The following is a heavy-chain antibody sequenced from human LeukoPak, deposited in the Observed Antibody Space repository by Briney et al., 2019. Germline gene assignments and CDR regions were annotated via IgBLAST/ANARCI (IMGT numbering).Heavy chain of an antibody. Sequence: GRSLRLSCAASRFTFSSYGMHWVRQAPGKGLEWVAVISYDGSNKYYADSVKGRFTISRDNSKNTLYLQMNSLRAEDTAVYYCARESPYYYDSSGYYYDEDYWGQGTLVTVSS. V-gene: IGHV3-30*03. CDR2: ISYDGSNK. CDR3: ARESPYYYDSSGYYYDEDY. J-gene: IGHJ4*02. CDR1: RFTFSSYG. D-gene: IGHD3-22*01.